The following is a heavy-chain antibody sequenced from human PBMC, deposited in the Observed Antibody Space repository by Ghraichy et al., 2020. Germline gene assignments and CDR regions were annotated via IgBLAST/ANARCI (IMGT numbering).Heavy chain of an antibody. D-gene: IGHD6-6*01. J-gene: IGHJ4*02. CDR2: ISGSGGST. CDR1: GFTFSSYA. Sequence: GESLNISCAASGFTFSSYAMSWVRQAPGKGLEWVSAISGSGGSTYYADSVKGRFTISRDNSKNTLYLQMNSLRAEDTAVYYCANNPYSSSSQLDYWGQGTLVTVSS. CDR3: ANNPYSSSSQLDY. V-gene: IGHV3-23*01.